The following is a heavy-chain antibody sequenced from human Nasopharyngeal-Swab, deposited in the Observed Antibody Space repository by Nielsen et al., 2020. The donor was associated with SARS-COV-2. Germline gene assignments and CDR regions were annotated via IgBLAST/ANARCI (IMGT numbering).Heavy chain of an antibody. CDR3: ARVRLNSSTWNGSERSKFDP. CDR1: GGSVTSPNW. J-gene: IGHJ5*02. CDR2: IFSSGST. Sequence: SETLSLTCAVSGGSVTSPNWWSWVRQSPGKGLEWIGEIFSSGSTNYNPSLRSRVTISLDKSKNQFSLKLTSVTAADTAVYYCARVRLNSSTWNGSERSKFDPWGQGTLVTVSS. V-gene: IGHV4-4*02. D-gene: IGHD1-1*01.